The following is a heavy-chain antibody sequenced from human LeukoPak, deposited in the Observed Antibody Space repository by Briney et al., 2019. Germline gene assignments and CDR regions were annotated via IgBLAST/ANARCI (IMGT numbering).Heavy chain of an antibody. D-gene: IGHD3-22*01. CDR1: GFTVSSNY. Sequence: PGGSLRLSCAASGFTVSSNYMTWVRQAPGKGLEWVAVISYDGSNKYYADSVKGRFTISRDNSKNTLYLQMNSLRAEDTAVYYCVKDRDPWLLQNNWFDPWGQGTLVTVSS. CDR2: ISYDGSNK. V-gene: IGHV3-30*18. CDR3: VKDRDPWLLQNNWFDP. J-gene: IGHJ5*02.